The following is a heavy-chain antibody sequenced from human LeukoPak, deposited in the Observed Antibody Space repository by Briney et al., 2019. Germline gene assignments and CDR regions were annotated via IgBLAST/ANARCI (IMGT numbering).Heavy chain of an antibody. CDR1: GFTFSSYS. V-gene: IGHV3-21*01. D-gene: IGHD2-2*01. Sequence: PGGSLRLSCAASGFTFSSYSMNWVRQAPGKGLEWVSSISSSSSYIYYADSVKGRFTISRDNAKNTLFLQMNSLRVEDAAVYYCVRGTDCSNASCSRAFDYWGQGTLVTVSS. CDR3: VRGTDCSNASCSRAFDY. CDR2: ISSSSSYI. J-gene: IGHJ4*02.